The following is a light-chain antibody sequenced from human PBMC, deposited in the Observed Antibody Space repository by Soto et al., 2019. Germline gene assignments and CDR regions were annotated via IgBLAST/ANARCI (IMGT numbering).Light chain of an antibody. CDR1: QTLLHITGETF. V-gene: IGKV2D-29*02. J-gene: IGKJ5*01. Sequence: DVVMTXTXLXXXVXXXEPSSIXCKSSQTLLHITGETFLFWYLQKPGQSPQLLIYEVSTRVSGVPDRFSGSGSGTDFTLEISRVETDDVGIYYCMQSTQLPPTFGQGTRLEIK. CDR3: MQSTQLPPT. CDR2: EVS.